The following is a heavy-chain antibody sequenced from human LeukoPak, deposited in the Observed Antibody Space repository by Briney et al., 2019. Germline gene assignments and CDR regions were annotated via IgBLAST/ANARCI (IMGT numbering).Heavy chain of an antibody. J-gene: IGHJ3*02. CDR3: VRDMWAQKEGDGFDI. V-gene: IGHV3-21*04. CDR1: GFTFSSYS. Sequence: GGSLRLSCAASGFTFSSYSMNWVRQAPGKGLEWVSSISSSSSYIYYADSVKGRFTISRDNTQNSVHLEMNSLTAEDTALYYCVRDMWAQKEGDGFDIWGQGTMVTVSS. D-gene: IGHD3-16*01. CDR2: ISSSSSYI.